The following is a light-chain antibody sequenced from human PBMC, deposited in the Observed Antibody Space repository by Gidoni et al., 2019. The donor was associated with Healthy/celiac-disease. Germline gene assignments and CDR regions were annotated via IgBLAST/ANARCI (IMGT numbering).Light chain of an antibody. J-gene: IGKJ5*01. CDR3: QQYGSSPIT. CDR1: QSVSSSY. Sequence: EIGLRQAPGTLSLSPGERATLSCRASQSVSSSYLTWYQQKPGQAPRLRIYGASSRATGLPDRFSGSGSGTDFTLTISRLEPEDFAVYYCQQYGSSPITFGQGTRLEIK. V-gene: IGKV3-20*01. CDR2: GAS.